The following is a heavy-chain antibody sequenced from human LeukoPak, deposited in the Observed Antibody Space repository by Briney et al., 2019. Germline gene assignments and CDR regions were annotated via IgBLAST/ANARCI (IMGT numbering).Heavy chain of an antibody. V-gene: IGHV1-69*13. D-gene: IGHD5-24*01. Sequence: GASVTVSFTASGGTFSSYTISWVRQAPGQGLEWMGGIIPIFGTANYAQKFQGRVTITADESTSTAYMELSSLRSEDTAVYYCATENRHGYNYAGAYWGQGTLVTVSS. CDR1: GGTFSSYT. CDR2: IIPIFGTA. CDR3: ATENRHGYNYAGAY. J-gene: IGHJ4*02.